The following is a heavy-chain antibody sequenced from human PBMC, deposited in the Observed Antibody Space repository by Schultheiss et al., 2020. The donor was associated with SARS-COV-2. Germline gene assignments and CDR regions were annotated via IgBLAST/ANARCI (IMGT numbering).Heavy chain of an antibody. J-gene: IGHJ4*02. D-gene: IGHD5/OR15-5a*01. CDR1: GFTFRNYV. CDR2: ISGRGGGT. Sequence: GGSLRLSCAVSGFTFRNYVMSWVRQAPGKGLEWVSIISGRGGGTDYADSVKGRFTISRDTSKNTLYLQMNSLRADDTAVYYCAKNGEGSSVSRLHYFDYWGQGTLVTVSS. V-gene: IGHV3-23*01. CDR3: AKNGEGSSVSRLHYFDY.